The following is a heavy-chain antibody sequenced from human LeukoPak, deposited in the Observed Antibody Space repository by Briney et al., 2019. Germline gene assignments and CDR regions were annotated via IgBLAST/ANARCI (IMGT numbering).Heavy chain of an antibody. CDR3: ASDNSSGWYYFDY. J-gene: IGHJ4*02. CDR1: GFTFSSYA. V-gene: IGHV3-23*01. D-gene: IGHD6-19*01. Sequence: GGSLRLSCAASGFTFSSYAMSWVRQAPGKGLEWVSAISGSGGSTYYADSVKGRFTISRDNSKNTLYLQMNSLRAEDTAVYYCASDNSSGWYYFDYWGQGTLVTVSP. CDR2: ISGSGGST.